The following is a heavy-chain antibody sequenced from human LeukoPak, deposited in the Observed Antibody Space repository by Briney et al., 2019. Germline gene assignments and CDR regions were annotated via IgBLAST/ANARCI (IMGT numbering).Heavy chain of an antibody. CDR2: IIPIFGTA. CDR3: ARLTRLGELSLYRAWYYFDY. D-gene: IGHD3-16*02. CDR1: GGTFSSYA. Sequence: SVKVSCKASGGTFSSYAISRVRQAPGQGLEWMGGIIPIFGTANYAQKFQGRVTITADESTSTAYMELSSLRSEDTAVYYCARLTRLGELSLYRAWYYFDYWGQGTLVTVSS. V-gene: IGHV1-69*01. J-gene: IGHJ4*02.